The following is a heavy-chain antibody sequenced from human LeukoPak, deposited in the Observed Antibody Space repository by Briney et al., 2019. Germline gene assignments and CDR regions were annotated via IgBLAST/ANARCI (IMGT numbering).Heavy chain of an antibody. D-gene: IGHD5-24*01. J-gene: IGHJ4*02. V-gene: IGHV4-34*01. Sequence: SETLSLTCGVYGGSFSGYYWSWIRQPPGKGLEWIGEINPRGSTNYNPSLKSRVTLSADTSKNQFSLTLNSVTAADTAAYYCARRRLGYYFDYWGQGTLVTVSS. CDR2: INPRGST. CDR3: ARRRLGYYFDY. CDR1: GGSFSGYY.